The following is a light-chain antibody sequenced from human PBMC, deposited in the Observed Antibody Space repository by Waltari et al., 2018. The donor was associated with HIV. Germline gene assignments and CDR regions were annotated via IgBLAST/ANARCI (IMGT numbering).Light chain of an antibody. J-gene: IGLJ3*02. CDR2: EVN. CDR1: SSDIGTSNL. V-gene: IGLV2-23*02. CDR3: CSYASSLSWV. Sequence: SALSQPPSVSGSPGQTIPVPCVGTSSDIGTSNLVSWYQQHPGKAPKLMIYEVNNRPAGVSERFSGSKSGNTASLTISGLQAEDEADYYCCSYASSLSWVFGGGTKVTVL.